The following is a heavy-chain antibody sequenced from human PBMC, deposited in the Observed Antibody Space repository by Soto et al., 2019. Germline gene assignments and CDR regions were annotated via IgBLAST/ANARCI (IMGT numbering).Heavy chain of an antibody. D-gene: IGHD6-19*01. Sequence: GESMQVSCKGSGYNFTSYWIAWVRQMPGKGLEWMGIIYPGDSDTRYSPSFQGQVTISADKSISTAYLQWRNLEASDTAVYYCARRGDLSIGWDLDHWGQGTLVTVSS. V-gene: IGHV5-51*01. CDR1: GYNFTSYW. CDR3: ARRGDLSIGWDLDH. CDR2: IYPGDSDT. J-gene: IGHJ4*02.